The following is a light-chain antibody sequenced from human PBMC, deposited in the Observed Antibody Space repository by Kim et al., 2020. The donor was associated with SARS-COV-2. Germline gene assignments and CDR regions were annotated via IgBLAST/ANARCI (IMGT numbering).Light chain of an antibody. V-gene: IGLV3-21*04. CDR1: TLAAFS. J-gene: IGLJ2*01. CDR3: QVWNSGVV. CDR2: LGT. Sequence: SYELTQPPSLSVAPGKTARITCGGDTLAAFSVQWYQQKAGQAPMVVISLGTDRPSGIPERFSGSTSGNTATLTISRVEAGDEADYYCQVWNSGVVFGGGTQMTVL.